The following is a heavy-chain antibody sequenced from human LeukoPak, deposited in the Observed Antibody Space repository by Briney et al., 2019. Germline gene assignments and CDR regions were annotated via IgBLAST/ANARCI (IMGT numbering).Heavy chain of an antibody. Sequence: PGGSLRLSCGASGFSVSGYWMSWVRQAPGKGLEWVANIKEDGSEKYYVDSVRGRFTISRDNTKNSLYLQMNSLRVEDTALYYCARSRGWYLDQLWGQGTLVTVSS. CDR3: ARSRGWYLDQL. CDR1: GFSVSGYW. V-gene: IGHV3-7*01. J-gene: IGHJ4*02. CDR2: IKEDGSEK. D-gene: IGHD6-19*01.